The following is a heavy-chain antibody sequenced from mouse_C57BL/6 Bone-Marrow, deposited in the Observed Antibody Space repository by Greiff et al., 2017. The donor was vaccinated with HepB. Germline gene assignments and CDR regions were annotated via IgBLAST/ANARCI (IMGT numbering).Heavy chain of an antibody. CDR3: ARDQGGSFDY. D-gene: IGHD1-1*02. J-gene: IGHJ2*01. Sequence: EVKLMESGGGLVQSGRSLILSCATSGFTFSDFYMEWVRQAPGKGLEWIAASRNKANDYTTEYSASVKGRFIVSRDTSQSILYLQMNALRAEDTAIYYCARDQGGSFDYWGQGTTLTVSS. V-gene: IGHV7-1*01. CDR1: GFTFSDFY. CDR2: SRNKANDYTT.